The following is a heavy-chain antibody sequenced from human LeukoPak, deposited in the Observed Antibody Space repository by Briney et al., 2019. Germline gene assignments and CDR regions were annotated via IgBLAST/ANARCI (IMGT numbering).Heavy chain of an antibody. CDR1: GGSISSSSYY. D-gene: IGHD4-23*01. Sequence: SETLSLTCTVSGGSISSSSYYWGWIRQPPGKGLEWIGSIYYNGSTYYNPSLKSRVTISVDTSKNQFSLKLSSVTAADTAVYYCARSRGNTVVTRSFDYWGQGTLVTVSS. V-gene: IGHV4-39*07. J-gene: IGHJ4*02. CDR3: ARSRGNTVVTRSFDY. CDR2: IYYNGST.